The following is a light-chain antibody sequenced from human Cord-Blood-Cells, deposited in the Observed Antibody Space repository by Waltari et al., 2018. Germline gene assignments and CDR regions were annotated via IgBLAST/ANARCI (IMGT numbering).Light chain of an antibody. CDR2: DAS. Sequence: EIVLTQSPATLSLSPGERATLSCRASQSVSSYLAWYQQKPGQAPRLLIYDASNRATGIPARFSVSGSGTDFTLTISSLEPEDFAVDYCQQRSNWPITFGQGTRLEIK. V-gene: IGKV3-11*01. CDR1: QSVSSY. CDR3: QQRSNWPIT. J-gene: IGKJ5*01.